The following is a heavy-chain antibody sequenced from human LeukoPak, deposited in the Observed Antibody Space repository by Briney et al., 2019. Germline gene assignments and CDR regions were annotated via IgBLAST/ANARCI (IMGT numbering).Heavy chain of an antibody. J-gene: IGHJ4*02. Sequence: SQTLSLTCAISGDSVSSNSAAWNWIRQSPSRGLEWLGRTYYRSKWFNDYAISVKSRITINPDTSKNQFSLQLNSVTPEDTAVYYCARGNRYYYDSSGYFPITKFDYWGQGTLVTVSS. CDR2: TYYRSKWFN. CDR1: GDSVSSNSAA. V-gene: IGHV6-1*01. CDR3: ARGNRYYYDSSGYFPITKFDY. D-gene: IGHD3-22*01.